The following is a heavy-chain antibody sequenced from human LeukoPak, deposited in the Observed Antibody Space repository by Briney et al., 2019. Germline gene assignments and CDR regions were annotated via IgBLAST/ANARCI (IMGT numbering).Heavy chain of an antibody. CDR3: ARGGSHYYGSGSLNWFDP. V-gene: IGHV4-34*01. D-gene: IGHD3-10*01. CDR2: INHSGST. Sequence: PSETLSLTCAVYGGSFSGYYWSWIRQPPGKGLEWIGEINHSGSTNYNPSLKSRVTISVDTSKNQFSLKLSSVTAADTAVYYCARGGSHYYGSGSLNWFDPWGQGTLVTVSS. J-gene: IGHJ5*02. CDR1: GGSFSGYY.